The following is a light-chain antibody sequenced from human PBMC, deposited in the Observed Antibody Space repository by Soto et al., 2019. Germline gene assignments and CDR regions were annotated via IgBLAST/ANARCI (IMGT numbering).Light chain of an antibody. CDR1: SSDVGGYNY. Sequence: QSVLTQPSSASGSPGQSVAISCTGTSSDVGGYNYVSWYQQHPGKAPKLMIYEVNKRPSGVPDRFSGSKSGNTASLTVSGLQAEDEADSYCSSYAGSSNVFGTGTKATVL. J-gene: IGLJ1*01. V-gene: IGLV2-8*01. CDR2: EVN. CDR3: SSYAGSSNV.